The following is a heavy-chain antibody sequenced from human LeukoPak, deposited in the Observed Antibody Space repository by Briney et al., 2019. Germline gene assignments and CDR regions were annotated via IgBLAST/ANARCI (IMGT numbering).Heavy chain of an antibody. CDR1: GFTFSDYY. V-gene: IGHV3-11*01. CDR2: ISSSGSTI. D-gene: IGHD3-22*01. CDR3: ASQRDYYDSSGYSY. J-gene: IGHJ4*02. Sequence: GGSLRLSCAASGFTFSDYYMSWIRQAPGKGLEWVSYISSSGSTIYYADSVKGRLTISRDNAKNSLYLQMNSLRAEDTAVYYCASQRDYYDSSGYSYWGQGTLVTVSS.